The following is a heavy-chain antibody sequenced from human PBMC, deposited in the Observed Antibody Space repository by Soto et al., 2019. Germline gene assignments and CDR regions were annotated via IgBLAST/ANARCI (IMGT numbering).Heavy chain of an antibody. CDR1: GYTFTGYY. CDR3: ASGIAFAANGGEYFDY. J-gene: IGHJ4*02. V-gene: IGHV1-2*04. Sequence: QVQLVQSGAEVKKPGASVKVSCKASGYTFTGYYMHWVRQAPGQGLEWMGWINHNSGGTNYAQKFQGWVTMTRDTSTSTADMELSRLRSEDTAVYYCASGIAFAANGGEYFDYWGQGTLVTVSS. D-gene: IGHD6-19*01. CDR2: INHNSGGT.